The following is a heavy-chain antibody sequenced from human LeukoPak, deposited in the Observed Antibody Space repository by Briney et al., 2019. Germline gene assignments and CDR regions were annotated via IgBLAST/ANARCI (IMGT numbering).Heavy chain of an antibody. CDR3: ARGHAYNSGSYNEY. J-gene: IGHJ4*02. D-gene: IGHD3-10*01. Sequence: ASVKVSCKTSGYTFTNYAMNWVRQAPGQGLEWMGWIDTNTGNPTYAQGFTGQFVFSMDTSVSTAYLQISSLKAEDTAVYYCARGHAYNSGSYNEYWGQGTLVTVSS. CDR1: GYTFTNYA. CDR2: IDTNTGNP. V-gene: IGHV7-4-1*02.